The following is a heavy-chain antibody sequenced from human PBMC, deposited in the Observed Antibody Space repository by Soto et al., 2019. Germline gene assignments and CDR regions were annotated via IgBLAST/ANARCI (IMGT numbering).Heavy chain of an antibody. Sequence: GASVKVSCKASGYTFTSYGISWVRQAPGQGLEWMGWISAYNGNTNYAQKLQGRVTMTTDTSTSTAYMELRSLRSDDTAVYYCARDPIVRYYDSSGYPMGVWGQGTTVTVSS. CDR2: ISAYNGNT. V-gene: IGHV1-18*01. D-gene: IGHD3-22*01. CDR3: ARDPIVRYYDSSGYPMGV. CDR1: GYTFTSYG. J-gene: IGHJ6*02.